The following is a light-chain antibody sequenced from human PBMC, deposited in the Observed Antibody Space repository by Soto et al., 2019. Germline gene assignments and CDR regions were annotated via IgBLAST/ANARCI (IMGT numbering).Light chain of an antibody. Sequence: EIVMTQSPATLSVSPGERATLSCRASQSISSKLGWYQQRPGQAPRLLIYGPSTRATGIPARFSGSGAGTEFTLTISSLQSEDSAVYYCQQYNSGTTITFGQGTRLEIK. J-gene: IGKJ5*01. CDR2: GPS. CDR1: QSISSK. V-gene: IGKV3-15*01. CDR3: QQYNSGTTIT.